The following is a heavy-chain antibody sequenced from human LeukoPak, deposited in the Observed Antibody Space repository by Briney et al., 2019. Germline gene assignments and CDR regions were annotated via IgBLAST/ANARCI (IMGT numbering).Heavy chain of an antibody. J-gene: IGHJ4*02. Sequence: ASVKVSCKASGYTFTSYAMHWVRQAPGQRLEWMGWVNAGNGNTKYSQKFQGRVTITRDTSASTAYMELSSLRSEDTAVYYCARGYYGSGSYYNYWGQXTLVTVSS. V-gene: IGHV1-3*01. CDR2: VNAGNGNT. CDR1: GYTFTSYA. CDR3: ARGYYGSGSYYNY. D-gene: IGHD3-10*01.